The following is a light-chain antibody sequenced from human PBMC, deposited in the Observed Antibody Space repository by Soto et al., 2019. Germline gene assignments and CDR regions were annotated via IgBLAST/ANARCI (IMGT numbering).Light chain of an antibody. V-gene: IGLV2-11*01. J-gene: IGLJ1*01. Sequence: QSVLTQPRSVSGSPGQSVTISCTGTISDVGAYRYVSWYQQHPGKAPKMMISDVSRRPSGAPDRFSGSKSGNTASLTISGLQAEDEADYYCCSYAGTSTFVFGTGTKVTVL. CDR2: DVS. CDR1: ISDVGAYRY. CDR3: CSYAGTSTFV.